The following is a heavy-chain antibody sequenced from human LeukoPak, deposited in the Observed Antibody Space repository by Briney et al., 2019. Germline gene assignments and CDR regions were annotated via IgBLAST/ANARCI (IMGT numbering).Heavy chain of an antibody. CDR3: ARGYGSGSHYFDY. D-gene: IGHD3-10*01. V-gene: IGHV4-61*05. CDR2: IYYSGST. J-gene: IGHJ4*02. CDR1: GGSISSSSYY. Sequence: SETLSLTCTVSGGSISSSSYYWGWIRQPPGTGLEWIGYIYYSGSTNYNPSLKSRVTISVDTSKNQFSLKLSSVTAADTALYYCARGYGSGSHYFDYWGQGSLVTVSS.